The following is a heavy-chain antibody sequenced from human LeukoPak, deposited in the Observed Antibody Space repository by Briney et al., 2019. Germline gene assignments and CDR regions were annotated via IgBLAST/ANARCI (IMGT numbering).Heavy chain of an antibody. Sequence: ASVKVSCKASGHTFTGYYMHWVRQAPGQGLEWMGWINPNSGGTNYAQKFQDRVTMTRDTSISTAYMELSRLRSDDTAVYYCARERTAMVNNWFDPWGQGTLVTVSS. CDR3: ARERTAMVNNWFDP. V-gene: IGHV1-2*02. J-gene: IGHJ5*02. D-gene: IGHD5-18*01. CDR1: GHTFTGYY. CDR2: INPNSGGT.